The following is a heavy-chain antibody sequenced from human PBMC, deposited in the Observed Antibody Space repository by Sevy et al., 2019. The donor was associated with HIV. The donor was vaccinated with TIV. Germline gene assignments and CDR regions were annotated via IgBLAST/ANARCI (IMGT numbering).Heavy chain of an antibody. V-gene: IGHV5-51*01. CDR1: GYSFTSYW. D-gene: IGHD3-9*01. Sequence: GESLKISCKGSGYSFTSYWIGWVRQMSGKGLEWMGIIYPGDSDTRYSPSFQGQVTISADKSISTAYLQWSSLKASDTAMYYCARHGHDILTGYPNVFDYWGQGTLVTVSS. CDR2: IYPGDSDT. J-gene: IGHJ4*02. CDR3: ARHGHDILTGYPNVFDY.